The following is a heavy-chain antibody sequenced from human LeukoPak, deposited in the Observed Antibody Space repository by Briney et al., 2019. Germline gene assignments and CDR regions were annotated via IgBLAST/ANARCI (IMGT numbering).Heavy chain of an antibody. CDR3: AKIPHPNYYFDC. V-gene: IGHV4-59*01. CDR2: IYYGGST. D-gene: IGHD4/OR15-4a*01. CDR1: GGSISSYY. J-gene: IGHJ4*02. Sequence: SETLSLTCTVSGGSISSYYWSWIRQPPGKGLVWVGYIYYGGSTNYNPSLKSRVPLSVHPSKHHFSLKQSSETRADTAVFYCAKIPHPNYYFDCRRQGTLLTVSS.